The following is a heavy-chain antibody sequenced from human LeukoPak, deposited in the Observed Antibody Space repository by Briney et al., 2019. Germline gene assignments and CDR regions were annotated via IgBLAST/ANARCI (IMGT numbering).Heavy chain of an antibody. CDR1: GGSISSYY. Sequence: PSETLALTCTVSGGSISSYYWSWIRQPPGKGLEYIGYIYYSGNTNSNPSLNSRVTISVDTSKNQFSLKLSSVTAADTAVYYCARRGSGASLDYYFDLWGRGTLVTVSS. J-gene: IGHJ2*01. D-gene: IGHD3-16*01. CDR2: IYYSGNT. V-gene: IGHV4-59*08. CDR3: ARRGSGASLDYYFDL.